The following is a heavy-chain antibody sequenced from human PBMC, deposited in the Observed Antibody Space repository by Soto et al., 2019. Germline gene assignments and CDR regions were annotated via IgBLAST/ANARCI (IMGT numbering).Heavy chain of an antibody. J-gene: IGHJ6*02. V-gene: IGHV1-69*06. CDR2: IIPHFGTT. D-gene: IGHD4-17*01. CDR1: GGAFSNYG. Sequence: QVQLVQSGAEVKKPGSSVKVSCKASGGAFSNYGLTWVRQAPGQGLEWMGGIIPHFGTTKYAQKFQGRVTITADKSTSTVYMDLSSLRFEDTAVYYCANAYGDRNFYYYAMDVWGQGTTVTVSS. CDR3: ANAYGDRNFYYYAMDV.